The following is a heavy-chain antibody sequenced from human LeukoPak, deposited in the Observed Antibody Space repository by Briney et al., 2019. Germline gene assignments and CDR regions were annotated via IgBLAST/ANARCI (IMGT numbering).Heavy chain of an antibody. D-gene: IGHD2-2*01. CDR3: AKAKDIVVVPAALGDY. CDR1: GFTFSSYG. J-gene: IGHJ4*02. V-gene: IGHV3-30*02. CDR2: IRCDGSNK. Sequence: GGSLRLSCAASGFTFSSYGMHWVRQAPGKGLEWVAFIRCDGSNKYYADSVKGRFTISRDNSKNTLYLQMNSLRAEDTAVYYCAKAKDIVVVPAALGDYWGQGTLVTVSS.